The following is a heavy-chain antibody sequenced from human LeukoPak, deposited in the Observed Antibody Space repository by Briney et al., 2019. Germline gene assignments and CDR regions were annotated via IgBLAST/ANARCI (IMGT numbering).Heavy chain of an antibody. CDR2: ISSGDTT. Sequence: GGSLRLSCAASGFTVSRNYMSWVRQAPGKGLEWVSVISSGDTTYYADSVKGRFTISRDSSKNTLYLQMDSLRAEDTAVYFCARGPRLERHGMDVWGQGTTVTVSS. D-gene: IGHD1-1*01. CDR1: GFTVSRNY. CDR3: ARGPRLERHGMDV. J-gene: IGHJ6*02. V-gene: IGHV3-66*01.